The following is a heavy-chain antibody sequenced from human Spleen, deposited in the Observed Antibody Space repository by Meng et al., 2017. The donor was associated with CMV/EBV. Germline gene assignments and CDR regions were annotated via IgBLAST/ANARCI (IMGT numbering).Heavy chain of an antibody. D-gene: IGHD2-2*01. CDR3: ARPYCSSSGCNEYFDY. V-gene: IGHV1-2*02. CDR1: GYTFTGYY. CDR2: INSNSGGT. J-gene: IGHJ4*02. Sequence: ASVKVSCKASGYTFTGYYIHWVRQSPGQGLEWMGWINSNSGGTKYAQKFQGRVTMTRDTSISTAYMELTSLRSDDTAVYYCARPYCSSSGCNEYFDYWGQGTLVTVS.